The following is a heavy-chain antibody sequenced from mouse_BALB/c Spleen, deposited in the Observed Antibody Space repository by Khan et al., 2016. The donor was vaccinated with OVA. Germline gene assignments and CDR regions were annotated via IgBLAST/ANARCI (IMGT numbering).Heavy chain of an antibody. Sequence: EVELVESGGGLVQPGGSRKLSCAASGFTFSSYGMYWVRQAPEKGLEWVAYISGDSSSIYYADTVKGRFTISRDNAKNTLFLQMTSLMSEDTARDYCETSCFYGCYFDYWGPGTTLAVSS. J-gene: IGHJ2*01. V-gene: IGHV5-17*02. CDR1: GFTFSSYG. CDR2: ISGDSSSI. D-gene: IGHD1-1*01. CDR3: ETSCFYGCYFDY.